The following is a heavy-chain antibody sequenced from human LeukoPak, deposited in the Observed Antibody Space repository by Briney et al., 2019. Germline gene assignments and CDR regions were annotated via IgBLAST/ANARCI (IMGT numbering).Heavy chain of an antibody. CDR1: GFTFGDYA. Sequence: GRSLRLSCTASGFTFGDYAMSWVRQAPGKGLEWVGFIRSKAYGGTTEYAASVKGRFTISRDDSKSIAYLQMNSLKTEDTAVYYCTRDGGGLPSVTGQWLVYYFDYWGQGTLVTVSS. V-gene: IGHV3-49*04. CDR3: TRDGGGLPSVTGQWLVYYFDY. J-gene: IGHJ4*02. D-gene: IGHD6-19*01. CDR2: IRSKAYGGTT.